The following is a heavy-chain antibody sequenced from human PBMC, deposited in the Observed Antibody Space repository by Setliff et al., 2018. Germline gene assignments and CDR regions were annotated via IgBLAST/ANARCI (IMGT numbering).Heavy chain of an antibody. CDR1: GASMRSGTFY. J-gene: IGHJ5*02. CDR2: ISYSGNT. D-gene: IGHD3-10*01. CDR3: ARDRSALVRGVAHHNYFDP. V-gene: IGHV4-31*03. Sequence: PSETLSLTCTVSGASMRSGTFYWSWIRLHPGKGLEWIGYISYSGNTYYNPSFEGRLALSVDASMNQFSLRLSSVTAADSAIYYCARDRSALVRGVAHHNYFDPWGQGNKVTVSS.